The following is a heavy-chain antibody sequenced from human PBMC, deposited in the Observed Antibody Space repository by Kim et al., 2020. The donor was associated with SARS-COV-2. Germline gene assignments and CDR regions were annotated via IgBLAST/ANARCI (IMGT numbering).Heavy chain of an antibody. Sequence: GGSLRLSCEASGFTLRSYEMNWVRQAPGKGLEWVSYISSSGSTIFYADSVKGRFTISRDNAKNSLYLQMNSLRAEDTAVYYCARDYALVALVTVVHYGM. J-gene: IGHJ6*01. V-gene: IGHV3-48*03. CDR3: ARDYALVALVTVVHYGM. CDR2: ISSSGSTI. D-gene: IGHD2-2*01. CDR1: GFTLRSYE.